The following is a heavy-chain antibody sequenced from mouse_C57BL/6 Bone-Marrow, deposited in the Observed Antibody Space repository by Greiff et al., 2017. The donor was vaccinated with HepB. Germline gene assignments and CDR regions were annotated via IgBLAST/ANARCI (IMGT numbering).Heavy chain of an antibody. J-gene: IGHJ3*01. CDR1: GFTFSSYG. D-gene: IGHD2-1*01. Sequence: EVNLVESGGDLVKPGGSLKLSCAASGFTFSSYGMSWVRQTPDKRLEWVATISSGGSYTYYPDSVKGRFTISRDNAKNTLYLQMSSLKSEDTAMYYCARLYYGNLYWGQGTLVTVSA. CDR3: ARLYYGNLY. V-gene: IGHV5-6*01. CDR2: ISSGGSYT.